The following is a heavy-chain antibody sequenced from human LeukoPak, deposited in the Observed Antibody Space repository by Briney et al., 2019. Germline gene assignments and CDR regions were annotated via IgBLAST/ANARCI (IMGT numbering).Heavy chain of an antibody. D-gene: IGHD2-8*01. V-gene: IGHV3-53*01. J-gene: IGHJ4*02. Sequence: PGGSLRLSCAASGFTISTYYMTWVRQAPGKGLECVSVIYSGGSTYYPDSVKGGFTVSRDNSKNTPYLQMNSLRAENTAMYYCARGLGYCTSTTRLLPFDYWGQGTLVTVSS. CDR3: ARGLGYCTSTTRLLPFDY. CDR1: GFTISTYY. CDR2: IYSGGST.